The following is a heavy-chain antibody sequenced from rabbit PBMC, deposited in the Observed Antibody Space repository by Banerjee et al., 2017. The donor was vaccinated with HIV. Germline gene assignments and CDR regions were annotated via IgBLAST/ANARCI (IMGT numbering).Heavy chain of an antibody. Sequence: QEQLVESRGGLVQPGESLTLSCKASGFTISSGYWIDWVRQAPGKGLEWIACINSNTGNTVYASWAKGRFTLSKTSSTTVTMQVTTLTAADTATYFCARDRDWTLDLWGPGTLVTVS. CDR1: GFTISSGYW. CDR2: INSNTGNT. J-gene: IGHJ4*01. D-gene: IGHD4-2*01. CDR3: ARDRDWTLDL. V-gene: IGHV1S45*01.